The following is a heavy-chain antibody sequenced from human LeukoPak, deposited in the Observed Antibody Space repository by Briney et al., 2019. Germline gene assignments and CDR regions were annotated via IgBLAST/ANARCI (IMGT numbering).Heavy chain of an antibody. V-gene: IGHV4-31*03. J-gene: IGHJ5*02. D-gene: IGHD4-23*01. CDR2: IYYSGST. CDR3: ARASDYGGNSGWFDP. Sequence: SETLSLTCTVSGGSISSGGYYWSWIRQHPGKGLEWIGYIYYSGSTYYNPSLKSRVNISVDTSKNQFSLKLSSVTAADTAVYYCARASDYGGNSGWFDPWGQGTLVTVSS. CDR1: GGSISSGGYY.